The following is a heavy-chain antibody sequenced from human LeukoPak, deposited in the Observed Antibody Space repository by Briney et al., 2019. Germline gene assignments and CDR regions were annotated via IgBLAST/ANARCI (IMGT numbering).Heavy chain of an antibody. CDR1: GYSFTSYW. Sequence: GESPKISCKTSGYSFTSYWIGWVRQMPGKGLEWMGVIYPGDSYTTYSPSFHGHVRISADKSISTAYLQWSNLEASDTAMYYCATSTPGYSSGWSNYWGQGTLVTVSS. CDR2: IYPGDSYT. J-gene: IGHJ4*02. V-gene: IGHV5-51*01. CDR3: ATSTPGYSSGWSNY. D-gene: IGHD6-19*01.